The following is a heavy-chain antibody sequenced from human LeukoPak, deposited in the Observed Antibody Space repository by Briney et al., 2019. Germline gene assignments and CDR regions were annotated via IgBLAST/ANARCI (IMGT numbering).Heavy chain of an antibody. CDR3: ARASPYSSSSGFAY. Sequence: ASVKVSCKASGYTFTVYYIHWVRQAPGQGLEWMGWIDPNSGGTNYAQKFQGWVTMTRDTSITTTYIEVNRLISDDTAVYYCARASPYSSSSGFAYWGQGTPVTVSS. CDR2: IDPNSGGT. CDR1: GYTFTVYY. D-gene: IGHD6-6*01. J-gene: IGHJ4*02. V-gene: IGHV1-2*04.